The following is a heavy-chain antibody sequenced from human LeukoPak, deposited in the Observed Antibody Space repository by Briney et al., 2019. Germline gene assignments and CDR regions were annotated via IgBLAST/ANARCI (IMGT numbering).Heavy chain of an antibody. Sequence: PGGSLRLSCAASGFTFSSYSMNWVRQAPGKGLEWVSSISSSSSYIYYADSVKGRFTISRDNAKNSLYLQMNSLRAEDTAVYYCARGDYDFWSGYYTTFGYWGQGTLVTVSS. CDR1: GFTFSSYS. J-gene: IGHJ4*02. D-gene: IGHD3-3*01. V-gene: IGHV3-21*01. CDR3: ARGDYDFWSGYYTTFGY. CDR2: ISSSSSYI.